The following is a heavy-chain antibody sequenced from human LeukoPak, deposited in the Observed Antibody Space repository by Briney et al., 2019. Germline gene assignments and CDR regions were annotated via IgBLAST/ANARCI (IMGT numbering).Heavy chain of an antibody. D-gene: IGHD1-26*01. J-gene: IGHJ4*02. CDR1: GFTFSSYA. V-gene: IGHV3-64*01. CDR2: ISSNGGST. Sequence: PGGSLRLSCAASGFTFSSYAMHWVRQAPGKGLEYVSAISSNGGSTYYANSVKGRFTISRDNSKNTLYLQMGSPRAEDMAVYYCARLGSGELDIDYWGQGTLVTVSS. CDR3: ARLGSGELDIDY.